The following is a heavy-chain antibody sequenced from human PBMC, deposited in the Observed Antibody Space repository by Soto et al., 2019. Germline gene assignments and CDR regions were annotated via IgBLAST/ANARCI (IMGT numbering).Heavy chain of an antibody. CDR2: ISGSGGST. V-gene: IGHV3-23*01. J-gene: IGHJ4*02. D-gene: IGHD6-19*01. CDR3: AKDGSEQWLGTGFFDY. CDR1: GFTFSSYA. Sequence: PGGSLRLSCAASGFTFSSYAMSWVRQAPGKGLEWVSAISGSGGSTYYADSVKGRFTISRDNSKNTLYLQMNSLRAEDTAVYYCAKDGSEQWLGTGFFDYWGQGNLVTVSS.